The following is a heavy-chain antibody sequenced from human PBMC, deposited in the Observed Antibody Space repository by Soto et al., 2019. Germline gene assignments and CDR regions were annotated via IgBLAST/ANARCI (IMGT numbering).Heavy chain of an antibody. V-gene: IGHV4-59*01. Sequence: SETLSLTCTVSGGSISSYCWSWIRQPPGKGLEWIGHIYYSGSTNYNPSLKSRVTISVDTSKNQFSLKLSSVSAADTAVYYCARLIGNSWLDSWGQGTLVTVSS. CDR3: ARLIGNSWLDS. J-gene: IGHJ5*01. D-gene: IGHD2-8*01. CDR1: GGSISSYC. CDR2: IYYSGST.